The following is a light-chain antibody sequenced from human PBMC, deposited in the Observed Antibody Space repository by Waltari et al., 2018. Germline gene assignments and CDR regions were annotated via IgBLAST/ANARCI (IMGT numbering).Light chain of an antibody. Sequence: QSALTQPASVSGSPGQSITLSCSGTSSDIGAYKYVPWYQQYPDKAPKLIIYEVSNRPSGVSNRFSGSKSGNTASLSISGLQAEDESDYYCSSFTSTNTLLFGGGTKLTVL. CDR1: SSDIGAYKY. V-gene: IGLV2-14*01. CDR2: EVS. J-gene: IGLJ3*02. CDR3: SSFTSTNTLL.